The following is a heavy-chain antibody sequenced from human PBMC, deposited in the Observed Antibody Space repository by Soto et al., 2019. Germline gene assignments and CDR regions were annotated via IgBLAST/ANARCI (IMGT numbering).Heavy chain of an antibody. CDR2: SIPIFGTA. J-gene: IGHJ5*02. V-gene: IGHV1-69*13. D-gene: IGHD6-6*01. CDR1: GGTFRSYT. CDR3: ARDNPLQYSRSSGWFDP. Sequence: SVKVSCKASGGTFRSYTISWVRQAPVQGLEWMGGSIPIFGTANYAQKFQGRVTITADESTSTAYMELSSLRSEDTAVYYCARDNPLQYSRSSGWFDPWGQGTLVTVSS.